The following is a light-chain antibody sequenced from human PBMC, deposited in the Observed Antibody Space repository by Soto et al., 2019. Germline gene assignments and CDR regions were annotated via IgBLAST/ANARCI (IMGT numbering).Light chain of an antibody. CDR2: EVS. Sequence: QSVLTQPASVSGSPGQSITISCTGTSSDVGGYKYVSWYQQEPGKAPKLMIYEVSNRPSGVSDRFSGSKSGNTASLTISGLQAEDEADYYCSSYTSSTTRVFGGGTQLTVL. V-gene: IGLV2-14*01. CDR1: SSDVGGYKY. J-gene: IGLJ3*02. CDR3: SSYTSSTTRV.